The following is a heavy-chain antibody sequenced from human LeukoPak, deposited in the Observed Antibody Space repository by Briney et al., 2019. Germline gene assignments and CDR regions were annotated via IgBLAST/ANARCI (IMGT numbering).Heavy chain of an antibody. CDR3: ARDFRDSPLTNT. V-gene: IGHV3-21*01. D-gene: IGHD2-8*01. CDR1: GFTFSSYS. CDR2: ISSSSSYI. Sequence: PRGSLRLSCAASGFTFSSYSMNWVRQAPGKGLEWVSSISSSSSYIDYADSVEGRFTISRDNAKNSLYLQMNSLRAEDTAVYYCARDFRDSPLTNTWGQGTLVTVSS. J-gene: IGHJ1*01.